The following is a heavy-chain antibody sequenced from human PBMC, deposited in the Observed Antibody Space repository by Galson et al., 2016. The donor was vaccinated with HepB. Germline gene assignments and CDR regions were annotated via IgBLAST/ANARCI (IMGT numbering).Heavy chain of an antibody. CDR3: ARAGSRVGFYLRFGFFDS. Sequence: SLRLSCAVSGFSVSQNYITWVRQAPGKGLEWLSVIYSGNNAYYADSAKGRFTISRDNFGNTLHLQINSLRAEDTAVYYCARAGSRVGFYLRFGFFDSWGQGTLVTVSS. D-gene: IGHD3-10*01. CDR1: GFSVSQNY. CDR2: IYSGNNA. V-gene: IGHV3-53*01. J-gene: IGHJ4*02.